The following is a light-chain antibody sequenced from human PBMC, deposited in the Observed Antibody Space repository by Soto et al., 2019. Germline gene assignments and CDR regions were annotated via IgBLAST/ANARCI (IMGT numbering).Light chain of an antibody. Sequence: LTQPASVPGSPGQSIAISCTGSSSDVGAYNRVSWYQQSPDTAPKLIIYDVSDRPSGVPDRFSGSKSGNTASLTISGLQPEDEADYYCNSYTTRTTYVFGTGTKVTVL. CDR3: NSYTTRTTYV. V-gene: IGLV2-18*02. CDR2: DVS. J-gene: IGLJ1*01. CDR1: SSDVGAYNR.